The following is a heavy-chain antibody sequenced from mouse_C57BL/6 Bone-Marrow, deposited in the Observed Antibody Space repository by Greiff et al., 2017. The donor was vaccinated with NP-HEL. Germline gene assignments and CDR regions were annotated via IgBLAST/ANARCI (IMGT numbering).Heavy chain of an antibody. CDR2: INYDGSST. CDR1: GFTFSDYY. CDR3: ARERDGYYRGAMDY. J-gene: IGHJ4*01. D-gene: IGHD2-3*01. Sequence: EVKLVESEGGLVQPGSSMKLSCTASGFTFSDYYMAWVRQVPEKGLEWVANINYDGSSTYYLDSLKSRFIISRDNAKNILYLQMSSLKSEDTATYYCARERDGYYRGAMDYWGQGTSVTVSS. V-gene: IGHV5-16*01.